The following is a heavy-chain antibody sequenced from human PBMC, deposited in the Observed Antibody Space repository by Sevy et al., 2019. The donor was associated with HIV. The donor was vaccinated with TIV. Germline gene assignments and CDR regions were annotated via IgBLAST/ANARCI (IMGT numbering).Heavy chain of an antibody. CDR2: FFHSGNT. D-gene: IGHD5-18*01. V-gene: IGHV4-38-2*02. Sequence: SETLSLTCTVSNYSISTGSYWGRIRQPPGKGLEWIGSFFHSGNTYYNSSLKSRVTISLDTSRNQFSLRLNSVTAADTAIYYCAREDTSMALFDYWGQGTLVTVSS. CDR1: NYSISTGSY. J-gene: IGHJ4*02. CDR3: AREDTSMALFDY.